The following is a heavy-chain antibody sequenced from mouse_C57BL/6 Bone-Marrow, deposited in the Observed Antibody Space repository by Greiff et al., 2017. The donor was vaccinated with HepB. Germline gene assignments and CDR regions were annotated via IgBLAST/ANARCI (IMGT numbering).Heavy chain of an antibody. CDR1: GYTFTSYW. CDR2: IDPSVSYT. J-gene: IGHJ2*01. D-gene: IGHD1-1*01. CDR3: ARKVEYYFDY. V-gene: IGHV1-59*01. Sequence: QVQLQQPGAELVRPGTSVKLSCKASGYTFTSYWMHWVKQRPGQGLEWIGVIDPSVSYTNYNQKFKGKATLTVDTSSSTAYMQLSSLTSEDSAVYYCARKVEYYFDYWGQGTTLTVSS.